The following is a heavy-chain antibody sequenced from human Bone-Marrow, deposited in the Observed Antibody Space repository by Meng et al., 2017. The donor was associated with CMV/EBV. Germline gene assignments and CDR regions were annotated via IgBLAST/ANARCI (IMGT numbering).Heavy chain of an antibody. Sequence: GESLKISCAASGFTFSTYDMDWVHQAPGKGLDWVALIWYDGSNKSYVDSVKGRFSIPRDNAKNTLYLQMNSLRAEDTAVYYCAKSPRRDGYNWYHYFDYWGQGTLVTVSS. V-gene: IGHV3-33*03. CDR1: GFTFSTYD. D-gene: IGHD5-24*01. J-gene: IGHJ4*02. CDR2: IWYDGSNK. CDR3: AKSPRRDGYNWYHYFDY.